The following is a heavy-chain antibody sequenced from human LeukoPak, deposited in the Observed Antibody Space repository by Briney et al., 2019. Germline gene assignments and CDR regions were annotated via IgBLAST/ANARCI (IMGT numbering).Heavy chain of an antibody. CDR2: IYPGDSDT. CDR1: GYTFTSNW. V-gene: IGHV5-51*01. Sequence: GESLKISCKGSGYTFTSNWIGWVRQMPGKGLEWMGIIYPGDSDTRYSPSFQGQVTISADKSISTAYLQWSSLKASDTAIYYCTRTDFYYYYMDFWGKGTAVTVSS. CDR3: TRTDFYYYYMDF. J-gene: IGHJ6*03.